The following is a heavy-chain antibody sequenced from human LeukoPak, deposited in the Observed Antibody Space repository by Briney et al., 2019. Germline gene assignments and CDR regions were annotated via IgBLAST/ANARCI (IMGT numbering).Heavy chain of an antibody. D-gene: IGHD6-19*01. J-gene: IGHJ5*02. V-gene: IGHV3-23*01. CDR1: GLHFSGTA. CDR3: AKDGAQDSSGPECAP. CDR2: ISHDGMNA. Sequence: GGSLRLSCAASGLHFSGTAMSWVRQAPGKGLEWVSAISHDGMNAYYADSVKGRFTISRDNSKNTVSLEMSSLTAADTGVYYCAKDGAQDSSGPECAPRGQGALVTVS.